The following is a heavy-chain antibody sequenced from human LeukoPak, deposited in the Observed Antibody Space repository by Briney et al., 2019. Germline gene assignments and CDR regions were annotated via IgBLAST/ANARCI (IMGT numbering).Heavy chain of an antibody. CDR1: GSSISSYY. V-gene: IGHV4-59*01. CDR3: ASGGANDY. J-gene: IGHJ4*02. Sequence: SETLSLTCTVSGSSISSYYWSWIRQPPGKGLEWIGYIYYSGSTNYNPSLKSRVTISVDTSKNQFSLKLSSVTAADTAVYYCASGGANDYWGQGTLVTVSS. D-gene: IGHD3-16*01. CDR2: IYYSGST.